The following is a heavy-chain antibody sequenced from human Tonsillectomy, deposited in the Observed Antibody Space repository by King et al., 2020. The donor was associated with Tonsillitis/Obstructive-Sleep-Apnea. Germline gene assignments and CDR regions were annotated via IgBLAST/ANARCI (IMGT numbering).Heavy chain of an antibody. D-gene: IGHD2-2*01. V-gene: IGHV1-46*01. CDR3: SRGGRWSSSTSSEDY. J-gene: IGHJ4*02. CDR2: INPSVSST. CDR1: GYTFISYY. Sequence: VQLVESGAEVKKPGASVKVSCKASGYTFISYYMHWVRQAPGQGLEWMGMINPSVSSTSYAQKVQGRVTMTRDTSTSTVYMELSSLRSEDTALYYCSRGGRWSSSTSSEDYWGQGTLVTVSS.